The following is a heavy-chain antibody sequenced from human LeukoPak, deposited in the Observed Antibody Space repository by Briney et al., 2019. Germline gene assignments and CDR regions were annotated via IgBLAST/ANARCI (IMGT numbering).Heavy chain of an antibody. CDR1: GGSISGYY. Sequence: PSETLSLTCTVSGGSISGYYWSWIRQPPGKGLEWIGYIHYSGSTNYNPSLQSRLTIFLDTSKNQFALKLNSVAAADTAVYYCVSGFIAAASGAFDIWGQGTTVTVSS. J-gene: IGHJ3*02. CDR2: IHYSGST. CDR3: VSGFIAAASGAFDI. D-gene: IGHD6-13*01. V-gene: IGHV4-59*01.